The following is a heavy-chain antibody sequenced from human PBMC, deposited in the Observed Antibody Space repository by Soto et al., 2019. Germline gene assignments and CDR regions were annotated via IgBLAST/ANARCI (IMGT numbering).Heavy chain of an antibody. Sequence: SETLSLTCTVSGGSISSGGYYWSWIRQHPGKGLEWIGYIYYSGSTYYNPSLKSRVTISVDTSKNQFSLKLSSVTAADTAVYYCARDGLEAPSYWGQGTLVTVS. J-gene: IGHJ4*02. V-gene: IGHV4-31*03. CDR2: IYYSGST. CDR1: GGSISSGGYY. CDR3: ARDGLEAPSY.